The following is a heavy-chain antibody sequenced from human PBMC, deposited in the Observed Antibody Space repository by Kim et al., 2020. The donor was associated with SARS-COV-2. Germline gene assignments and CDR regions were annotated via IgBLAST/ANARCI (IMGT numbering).Heavy chain of an antibody. J-gene: IGHJ4*02. CDR3: ANFGEVRGPYYYDSSGCKVGRVAEKKSDS. D-gene: IGHD3-22*01. CDR2: ISYDGSNK. V-gene: IGHV3-30*18. Sequence: GGSLRLSCAASGFTFSSYGMHWVRQAPGKGLEWVAVISYDGSNKYYADSVKGRFTISRDNFKNTLYLQMNSLRAEDTAVYYCANFGEVRGPYYYDSSGCKVGRVAEKKSDSWGQGALVTVSS. CDR1: GFTFSSYG.